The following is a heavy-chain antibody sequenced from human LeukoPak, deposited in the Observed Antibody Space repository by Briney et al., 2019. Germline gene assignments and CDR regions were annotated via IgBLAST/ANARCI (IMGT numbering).Heavy chain of an antibody. CDR1: GFTFSGYW. J-gene: IGHJ5*02. Sequence: GGSLRLSCAASGFTFSGYWMTWVRQAPGKGLEWVANINQDGSEKFYVDSVKGRFTISRDNAKNSLYLQMNSLRAEDTAVYYCARRGSYQNWFDPWGQGTLVTVSS. V-gene: IGHV3-7*01. CDR2: INQDGSEK. D-gene: IGHD3-16*01. CDR3: ARRGSYQNWFDP.